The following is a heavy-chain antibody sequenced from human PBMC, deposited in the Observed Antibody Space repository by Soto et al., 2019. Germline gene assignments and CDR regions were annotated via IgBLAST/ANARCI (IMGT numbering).Heavy chain of an antibody. CDR1: GGSISSGGYY. D-gene: IGHD3-3*01. Sequence: SETLSLTCTVSGGSISSGGYYWSWIRQHPGKGLEWIGYIYYSGSTYYNPSLKSRVTISVDTSKNQFSLKLSSVTAADTAVYYCARDRITIFGVVNGMDVWGQGTTVTVSS. CDR2: IYYSGST. CDR3: ARDRITIFGVVNGMDV. J-gene: IGHJ6*02. V-gene: IGHV4-31*03.